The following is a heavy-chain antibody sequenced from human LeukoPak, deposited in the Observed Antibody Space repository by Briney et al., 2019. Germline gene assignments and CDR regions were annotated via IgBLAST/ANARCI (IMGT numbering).Heavy chain of an antibody. D-gene: IGHD5-12*01. CDR2: IYHSGST. CDR3: ARGRFGGRRGYSGYAPNYYYYMDV. V-gene: IGHV4-4*02. J-gene: IGHJ6*03. CDR1: GGSISSSNW. Sequence: PSGTLSLTCAVSGGSISSSNWWSWVRQPPGKGLEWIGEIYHSGSTNYNPSLNSRVTISVDKSKNQFSLRLTSVTAADTAVYYCARGRFGGRRGYSGYAPNYYYYMDVWGKGTTVTISS.